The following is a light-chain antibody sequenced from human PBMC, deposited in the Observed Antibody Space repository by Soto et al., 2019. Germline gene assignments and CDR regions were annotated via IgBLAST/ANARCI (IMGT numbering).Light chain of an antibody. J-gene: IGKJ5*01. CDR2: DAS. CDR3: QQRSNLPPT. Sequence: EIMFKHSPGTLSLSPEERATLSCRASQSVSSSYLAWYQQQPGQAPRLLIYDASNRATGIPDRFSGGGSGTDFTLTISSLEPEDFAVYYCQQRSNLPPTFGQGTRLEI. V-gene: IGKV3D-20*02. CDR1: QSVSSSY.